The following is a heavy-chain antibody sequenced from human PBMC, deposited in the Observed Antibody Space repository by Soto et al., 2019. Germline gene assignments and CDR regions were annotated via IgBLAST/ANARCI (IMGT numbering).Heavy chain of an antibody. D-gene: IGHD5-12*01. V-gene: IGHV4-59*01. CDR1: GGAISSYY. CDR3: ARVNSDIVATFGPWAFDI. Sequence: SETLSLTCTVSGGAISSYYWSWVRQPPGKGLEWIGYIYYSGSTNYNPSLKSRVTISVDTSKNQFSLKLSSVTAADTAVYYCARVNSDIVATFGPWAFDIWGQGTMVTVSS. J-gene: IGHJ3*02. CDR2: IYYSGST.